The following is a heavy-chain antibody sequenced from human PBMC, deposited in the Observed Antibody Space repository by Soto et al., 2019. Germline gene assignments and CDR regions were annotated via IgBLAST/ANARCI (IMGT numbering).Heavy chain of an antibody. V-gene: IGHV1-46*01. Sequence: QVQLVQSGTEVKKPGASVKISCKASGYTFTGYYIYWVRQAPGQGLEFMGAINSGGGNTDYAQKFQGRVTVTRDTSTSTVYMELTSLRFDDTAVYYCAGGNCAGDCYFDHWGQGTLVTVSS. CDR3: AGGNCAGDCYFDH. CDR2: INSGGGNT. D-gene: IGHD2-21*02. J-gene: IGHJ4*02. CDR1: GYTFTGYY.